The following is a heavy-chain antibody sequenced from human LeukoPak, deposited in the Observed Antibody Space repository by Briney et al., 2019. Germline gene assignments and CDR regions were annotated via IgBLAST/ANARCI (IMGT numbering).Heavy chain of an antibody. D-gene: IGHD6-13*01. CDR1: GFTFSSYG. CDR3: VRDIYIRRDSWYDARSFDT. J-gene: IGHJ4*02. Sequence: PGGSLRLSCVASGFTFSSYGMHWVRQAPGKGLVWVSRINSDGSTTIYADSVKGRFTMSRDNAKNTLYLQMNSLRAEDMAVYYCVRDIYIRRDSWYDARSFDTWGQGTLVTVSS. CDR2: INSDGSTT. V-gene: IGHV3-74*01.